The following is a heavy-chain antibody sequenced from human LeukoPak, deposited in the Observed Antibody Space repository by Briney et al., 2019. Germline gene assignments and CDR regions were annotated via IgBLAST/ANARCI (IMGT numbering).Heavy chain of an antibody. D-gene: IGHD6-13*01. CDR2: ISSSGSTI. CDR3: ARVGRYSSSWYTRTYYYSNYMGV. CDR1: GFTFSSYE. J-gene: IGHJ6*03. V-gene: IGHV3-48*03. Sequence: GGSLRLSCAASGFTFSSYEMNWVRQAPGKGLEWVSYISSSGSTIYYADSVKGRFTISRDNAKNSLYLQMNSLRAEDTAVYYCARVGRYSSSWYTRTYYYSNYMGVWGKGTTVTVSS.